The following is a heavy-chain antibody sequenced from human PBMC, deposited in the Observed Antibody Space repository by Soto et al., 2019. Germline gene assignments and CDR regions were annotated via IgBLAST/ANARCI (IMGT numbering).Heavy chain of an antibody. Sequence: QVQLVESGGGVVQPGRSLRLSCAASGFTFSSYGMHWVRQAPGKGLEWVAVIWYDGSNKYYADSVKGRFTISRDNSENTLYLQMNSLRAEDTAVYYCARDQRSGYYDSSGYWGQGTLVTVSS. D-gene: IGHD3-22*01. CDR1: GFTFSSYG. CDR2: IWYDGSNK. V-gene: IGHV3-33*01. CDR3: ARDQRSGYYDSSGY. J-gene: IGHJ4*02.